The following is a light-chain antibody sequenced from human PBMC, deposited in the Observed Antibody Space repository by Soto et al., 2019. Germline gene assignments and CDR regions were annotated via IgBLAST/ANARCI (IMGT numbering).Light chain of an antibody. CDR3: FSYTTSSTLV. CDR1: SSDVGGYNY. J-gene: IGLJ3*02. Sequence: ALTQPASVSGSPGQSLTISCTGTSSDVGGYNYVSWYQQHPAKAPKLMIYEVSNRPSGVSHRFSGSKSGNTASLTISGLQAEDEADYYCFSYTTSSTLVFGGGTKLTVL. V-gene: IGLV2-14*01. CDR2: EVS.